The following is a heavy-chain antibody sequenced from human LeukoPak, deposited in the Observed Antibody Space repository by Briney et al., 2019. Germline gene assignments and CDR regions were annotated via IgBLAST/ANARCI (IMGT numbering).Heavy chain of an antibody. V-gene: IGHV3-23*01. J-gene: IGHJ4*02. CDR3: AKTFCSSPSCYSPDY. D-gene: IGHD2-2*01. CDR2: ISVSGDTT. Sequence: GGSLRLSCAASGFTFSTYAMSWVRQAPGKGLEWVSFISVSGDTTYYADSVKGRFTISRDNSKNTLYSQMNSLRAEDTAVYYCAKTFCSSPSCYSPDYWGQGTLVTVSS. CDR1: GFTFSTYA.